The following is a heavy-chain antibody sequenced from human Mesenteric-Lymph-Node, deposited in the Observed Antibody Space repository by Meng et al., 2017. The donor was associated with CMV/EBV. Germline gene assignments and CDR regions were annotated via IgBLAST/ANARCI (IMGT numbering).Heavy chain of an antibody. CDR2: VHYTGST. CDR3: ARPFPSWQSPRLDPFGA. D-gene: IGHD6-19*01. J-gene: IGHJ5*02. CDR1: GDSISSFYY. Sequence: QLELGESGPGQVNTSETLPLTCTVSGDSISSFYYWGWIRQPPGRGLEWIGSVHYTGSTYYSPSLKSRVTVSVDTSKNQFSLRLTSVTAADTAVYYCARPFPSWQSPRLDPFGAWGQGTLVTVSS. V-gene: IGHV4-39*01.